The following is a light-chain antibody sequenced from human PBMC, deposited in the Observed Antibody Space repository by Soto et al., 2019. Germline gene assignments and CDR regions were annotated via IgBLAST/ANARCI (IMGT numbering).Light chain of an antibody. Sequence: DIQMTQSPSTLSASVGDRVTITCRASQSIYTWLAWYRQKPGKAPELLIYKASTLENGVPSRFSGSGSGTNFIFNFGSRLLGDSETYYCKQYKSYLLTSGGGTKVEF. CDR3: KQYKSYLLT. V-gene: IGKV1-5*03. CDR1: QSIYTW. J-gene: IGKJ4*01. CDR2: KAS.